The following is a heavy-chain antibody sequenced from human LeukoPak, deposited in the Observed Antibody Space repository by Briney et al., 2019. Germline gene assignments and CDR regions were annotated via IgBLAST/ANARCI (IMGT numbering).Heavy chain of an antibody. CDR3: ARSPSYGSGSPYNRFDP. V-gene: IGHV5-51*01. J-gene: IGHJ5*02. Sequence: GESLKISCKGSGYRFTSYWIGWVRQMPGKGLEWMGIIYPGDSDTRYSPSFQGQVTISADKSISTAYLQWSSLRASDTAMYYCARSPSYGSGSPYNRFDPWGQGTLVTVSS. D-gene: IGHD3-10*01. CDR2: IYPGDSDT. CDR1: GYRFTSYW.